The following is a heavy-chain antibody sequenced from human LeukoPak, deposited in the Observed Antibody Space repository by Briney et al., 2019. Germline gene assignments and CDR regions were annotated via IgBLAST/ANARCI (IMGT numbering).Heavy chain of an antibody. J-gene: IGHJ4*02. V-gene: IGHV1-24*01. Sequence: ASVKVSCKVSGYTLTELSMHWVRQAPGKGLEWMGGFDPEDGETIYAQKFQGRVTMTEDTSTDTAYMELSSLRSEDTAVYYCATVGNYYDSSGYYGNWGQGTLVTVSS. D-gene: IGHD3-22*01. CDR3: ATVGNYYDSSGYYGN. CDR1: GYTLTELS. CDR2: FDPEDGET.